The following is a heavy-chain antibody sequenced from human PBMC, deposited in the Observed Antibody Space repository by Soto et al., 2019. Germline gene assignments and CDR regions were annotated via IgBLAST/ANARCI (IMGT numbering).Heavy chain of an antibody. V-gene: IGHV3-9*01. J-gene: IGHJ4*02. Sequence: GGSLRLSCAASGFTFDDYAMHWVRQAPGKGLEWVSGISWNSGSIGYADSVKGRFTISRDNAKNSLYLQMNSLRAEDTALYYCALLAAAGQIDYWGQGTLVTVSS. CDR3: ALLAAAGQIDY. CDR1: GFTFDDYA. CDR2: ISWNSGSI. D-gene: IGHD6-13*01.